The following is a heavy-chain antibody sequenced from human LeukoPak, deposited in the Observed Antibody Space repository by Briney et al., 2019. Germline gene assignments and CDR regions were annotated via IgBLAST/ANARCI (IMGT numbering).Heavy chain of an antibody. CDR2: IIPIFGTA. D-gene: IGHD3-3*01. J-gene: IGHJ4*02. V-gene: IGHV1-69*05. CDR3: ARDDLETEYYFDY. CDR1: GGTFSSYA. Sequence: SVKVSCKASGGTFSSYAISWVRQALGQGLEWMGRIIPIFGTANYAQKFQGRVTITTDESTSTAYMELSSLRSEDTAVYYCARDDLETEYYFDYWGQGTLVTVSS.